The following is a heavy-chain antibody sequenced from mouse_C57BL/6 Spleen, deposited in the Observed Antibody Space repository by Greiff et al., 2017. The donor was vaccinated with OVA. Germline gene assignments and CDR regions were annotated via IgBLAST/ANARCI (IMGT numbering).Heavy chain of an antibody. CDR1: GYTFTSYW. D-gene: IGHD1-1*01. CDR3: ARDYYGSSPFAY. Sequence: VQLQQPGAELVKPGASVKMSCKASGYTFTSYWITWVKQRPGQGLEWIGDIYPGSGSTNYNEKFKSKATLTVDTSSSTAYRQLSSLTSEDSAVYYCARDYYGSSPFAYGGQGTLVTVSA. V-gene: IGHV1-55*01. J-gene: IGHJ3*01. CDR2: IYPGSGST.